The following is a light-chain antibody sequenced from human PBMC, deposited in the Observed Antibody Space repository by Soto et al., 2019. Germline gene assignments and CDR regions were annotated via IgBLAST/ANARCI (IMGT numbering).Light chain of an antibody. Sequence: EIVLTQSPGTLSLCPGERATLSCRASHSVSSSYLAWYQQKPGQAPRLLIYGASSRATGIPDRFSGSGSGTDFTLTISRLEPEDFAVYYCQQYGSSPGWTFGQGTKVEIK. CDR1: HSVSSSY. V-gene: IGKV3-20*01. CDR2: GAS. CDR3: QQYGSSPGWT. J-gene: IGKJ1*01.